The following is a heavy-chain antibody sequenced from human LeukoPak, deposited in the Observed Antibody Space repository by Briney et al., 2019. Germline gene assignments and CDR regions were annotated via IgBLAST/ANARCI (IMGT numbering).Heavy chain of an antibody. CDR2: IYTSGST. CDR1: GGSISSYY. D-gene: IGHD4-11*01. Sequence: SETLSLTCTVSGGSISSYYWSWIRQPAGKGLEWIGRIYTSGSTNYNPSLKSRVTMSVDTSKNQFSLKLSSVTAADTAVYYCARDRGVTTRYYYYYMDVWGKGTTVTVSS. CDR3: ARDRGVTTRYYYYYMDV. J-gene: IGHJ6*03. V-gene: IGHV4-4*07.